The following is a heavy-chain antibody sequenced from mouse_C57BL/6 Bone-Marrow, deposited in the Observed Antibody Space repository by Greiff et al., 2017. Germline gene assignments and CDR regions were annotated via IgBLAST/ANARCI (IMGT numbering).Heavy chain of an antibody. CDR3: ARGDYYGSSPAWFAY. V-gene: IGHV1-72*01. D-gene: IGHD1-1*01. Sequence: QVQLQQPGAELVKPGASVKLSCKASGYTFTSYWMHWVKQRPGRGLEWIGRIDPNSGGTKYNEKFKSKDTLTVDKPSSTAYMQLSSLKSEDFAVYYCARGDYYGSSPAWFAYWGQGTLVTVSA. CDR2: IDPNSGGT. J-gene: IGHJ3*01. CDR1: GYTFTSYW.